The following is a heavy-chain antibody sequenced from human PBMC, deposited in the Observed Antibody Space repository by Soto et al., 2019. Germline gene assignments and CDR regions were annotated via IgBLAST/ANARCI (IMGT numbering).Heavy chain of an antibody. CDR1: GFTFSSYA. V-gene: IGHV3-30-3*01. D-gene: IGHD6-13*01. J-gene: IGHJ6*02. Sequence: PGGSLRLSCAASGFTFSSYAMHWVRQAPGKGLEWVAVISYDGSNKYYADSVKGRFTISRDNSKNTLYLQMNSLRAEDTAVYYCARDYAYSSSWYPEGYYYYYYGMDVWGQGTTVTVSS. CDR2: ISYDGSNK. CDR3: ARDYAYSSSWYPEGYYYYYYGMDV.